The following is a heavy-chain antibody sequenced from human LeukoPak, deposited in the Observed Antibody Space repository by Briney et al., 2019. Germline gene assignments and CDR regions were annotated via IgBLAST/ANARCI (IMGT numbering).Heavy chain of an antibody. CDR2: ISGSGGST. Sequence: QPGGSLRLSCAASGFTFSSYSMNWVRQAPGKGLEWVSAISGSGGSTYYADSVKGRFTISRDNSKNTLYLQMNSLRAEDTAVYYCAKGTYYFDSSGYYGFDSWGQGTLVTVFS. V-gene: IGHV3-23*01. D-gene: IGHD3-22*01. CDR3: AKGTYYFDSSGYYGFDS. CDR1: GFTFSSYS. J-gene: IGHJ5*01.